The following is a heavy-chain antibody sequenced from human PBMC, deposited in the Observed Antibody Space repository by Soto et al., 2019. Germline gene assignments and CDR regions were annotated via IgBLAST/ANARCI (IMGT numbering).Heavy chain of an antibody. CDR3: TTVNMVRGVITNYYGMDV. Sequence: GGSLRLSCAASGFTFSNAWMNWVRQAPGKGLEWVGRIKSKTDGGTTDYAAPVKGRFTISRDDSKNTLYLQMNSLKTEDTAVYYCTTVNMVRGVITNYYGMDVWGQGTTVTVSS. V-gene: IGHV3-15*07. D-gene: IGHD3-10*01. CDR2: IKSKTDGGTT. CDR1: GFTFSNAW. J-gene: IGHJ6*02.